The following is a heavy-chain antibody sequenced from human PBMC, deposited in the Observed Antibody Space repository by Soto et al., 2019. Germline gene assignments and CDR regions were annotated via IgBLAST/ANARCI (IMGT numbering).Heavy chain of an antibody. CDR3: ARESEDLTSNFDY. V-gene: IGHV3-21*06. J-gene: IGHJ4*02. Sequence: GGSLRLACAASGFTYTRYSMNWVRQAPGKGLEWVSSISSTTNYIYYGDSMKGRFTISRDNTQNSLYLEMNSLRAEDTAVYYCARESEDLTSNFDYWGQGTLVTVSS. CDR1: GFTYTRYS. CDR2: ISSTTNYI.